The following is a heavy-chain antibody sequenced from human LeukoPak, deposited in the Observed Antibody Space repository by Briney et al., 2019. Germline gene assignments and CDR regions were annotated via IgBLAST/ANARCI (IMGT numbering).Heavy chain of an antibody. V-gene: IGHV1-69*05. J-gene: IGHJ6*03. CDR3: ASPGPLLGHYYYYYMDV. CDR2: IIPIFGTA. CDR1: GGTFGSYA. Sequence: SVKVSCKASGGTFGSYAISWVRQAPGQGLEWMGGIIPIFGTANYAQKFQGRVTITTDESTSTAYMELSSLRSEDTAVYYCASPGPLLGHYYYYYMDVWGKGTTVTVSS. D-gene: IGHD3-16*01.